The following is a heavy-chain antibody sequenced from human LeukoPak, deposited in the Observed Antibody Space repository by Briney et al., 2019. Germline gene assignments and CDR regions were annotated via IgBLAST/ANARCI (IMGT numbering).Heavy chain of an antibody. CDR1: GFSFSSYW. V-gene: IGHV3-74*03. Sequence: GGSLRLSCAASGFSFSSYWMHWVRQAPGKGLVWVSRIDSFGSGATYADSVKGRFTVSRDNAKNTLYLQMNSLRAEDAAVYYCAKDPTHYRVWDDYDSTVLSYWGQGTLVTVSS. J-gene: IGHJ4*02. CDR3: AKDPTHYRVWDDYDSTVLSY. D-gene: IGHD3-22*01. CDR2: IDSFGSGA.